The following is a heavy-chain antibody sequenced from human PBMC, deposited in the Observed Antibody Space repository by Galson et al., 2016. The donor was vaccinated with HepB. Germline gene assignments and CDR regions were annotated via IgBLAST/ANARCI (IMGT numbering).Heavy chain of an antibody. CDR3: ARGGTIWRAYGMDV. J-gene: IGHJ6*02. D-gene: IGHD3-3*01. Sequence: SLRLSCAASGFTFDDYGMSWVRQAPGKGLEWVSGINWNGGSTDYVASVKGRFTISRDNGKNSLYLQMNSLRAEDTALYHCARGGTIWRAYGMDVWGLGTMVTVSS. CDR1: GFTFDDYG. V-gene: IGHV3-20*01. CDR2: INWNGGST.